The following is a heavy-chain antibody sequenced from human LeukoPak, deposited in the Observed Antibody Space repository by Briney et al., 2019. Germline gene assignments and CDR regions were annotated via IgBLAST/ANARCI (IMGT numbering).Heavy chain of an antibody. D-gene: IGHD2-21*01. Sequence: SETLSLTCTVSGDSVTYYHWTWIRQPPGKALDWIGDIYPGGTTRYNPSLRRRTTISVDTSKNQFSLMLGSVTAADTALYYCARHVAHTSKIDFWGLGTLVTVSS. CDR3: ARHVAHTSKIDF. CDR1: GDSVTYYH. J-gene: IGHJ4*02. V-gene: IGHV4-4*09. CDR2: IYPGGTT.